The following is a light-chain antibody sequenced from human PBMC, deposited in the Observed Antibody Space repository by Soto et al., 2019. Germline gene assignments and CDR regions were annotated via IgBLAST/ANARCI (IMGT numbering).Light chain of an antibody. J-gene: IGKJ4*01. V-gene: IGKV1-33*01. CDR2: DAS. CDR1: QDISNY. Sequence: IQMTQSPSSLSASVGDRVTITCQASQDISNYLNWYQQKPGKAPKLLIYDASNLETGVPSRFSGSRSGTDFTFTISSLQPEDIATYYCQQYDNLSLTFGGGTKVDIK. CDR3: QQYDNLSLT.